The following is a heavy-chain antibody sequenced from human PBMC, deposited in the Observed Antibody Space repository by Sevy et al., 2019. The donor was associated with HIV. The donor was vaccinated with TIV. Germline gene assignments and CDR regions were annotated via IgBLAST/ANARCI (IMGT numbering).Heavy chain of an antibody. J-gene: IGHJ6*02. CDR3: TTDRDYGDSLEGMDV. CDR2: IKSKADGGTR. D-gene: IGHD4-17*01. V-gene: IGHV3-15*01. Sequence: GGSLRLSCAASGFTFSNAWMSWVRQAPGKGLEWVGRIKSKADGGTRDYATPVKGRFTISRDDSKNTLYLQMNSLKTEDTAVYYCTTDRDYGDSLEGMDVWGQGTTVTVSS. CDR1: GFTFSNAW.